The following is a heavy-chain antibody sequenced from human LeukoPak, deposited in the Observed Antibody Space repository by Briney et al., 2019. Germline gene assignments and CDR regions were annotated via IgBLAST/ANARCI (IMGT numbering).Heavy chain of an antibody. J-gene: IGHJ4*02. V-gene: IGHV3-72*01. CDR2: IRNKANSYTT. Sequence: GGSLRLSCVASGFTFSDHYMDWVRQAAGKGLEWVGRIRNKANSYTTEYAASVKGGFTISRDDSKNSLYLQMNSLKTEDTAVYYCAQSGSYAAFDYWGQGTLVTVSS. CDR1: GFTFSDHY. D-gene: IGHD3-16*01. CDR3: AQSGSYAAFDY.